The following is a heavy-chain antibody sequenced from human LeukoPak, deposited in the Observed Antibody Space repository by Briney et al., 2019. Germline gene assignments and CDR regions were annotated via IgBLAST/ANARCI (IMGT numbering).Heavy chain of an antibody. CDR2: IYSGGST. CDR3: ARELGYCSGASCYFKYYGMDV. CDR1: GFTVSSNY. Sequence: GGSLRLSCAVSGFTVSSNYMSWVRQAPGKGLEWVSVIYSGGSTYYADSVKGRLTISRDNSKNTLYLQMNSLRAEDTAVYYCARELGYCSGASCYFKYYGMDVWGQGTTVTVFS. J-gene: IGHJ6*02. V-gene: IGHV3-53*01. D-gene: IGHD2-15*01.